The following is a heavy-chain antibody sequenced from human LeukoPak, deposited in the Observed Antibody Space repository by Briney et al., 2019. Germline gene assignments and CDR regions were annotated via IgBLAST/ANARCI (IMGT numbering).Heavy chain of an antibody. CDR2: ISYDGSNK. J-gene: IGHJ3*02. CDR3: ASENPTGAFDI. Sequence: PGGSLRLCCAASGFTFSSYAMHWVRQAAGKGLEWVAVISYDGSNKYYADSVKGRFTISRDNSKNTLYLQMNSLRAEDTAVYYCASENPTGAFDIWGQGTMVTVSS. CDR1: GFTFSSYA. D-gene: IGHD1-14*01. V-gene: IGHV3-30-3*01.